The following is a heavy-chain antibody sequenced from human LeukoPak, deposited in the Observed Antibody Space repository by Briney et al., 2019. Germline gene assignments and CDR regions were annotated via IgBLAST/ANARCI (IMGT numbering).Heavy chain of an antibody. Sequence: GGSLRLSCVVSGCTFSSYARSWVRQPPGKGLEWVSTITGGGDAAFYAYSVKGRFTISSDNSKNTFYLQMDSLRAEDTAVSHCAKDGHIQNDCHHMDVWGEGTTVTVSS. J-gene: IGHJ6*03. V-gene: IGHV3-23*01. CDR3: AKDGHIQNDCHHMDV. CDR1: GCTFSSYA. CDR2: ITGGGDAA. D-gene: IGHD2-21*01.